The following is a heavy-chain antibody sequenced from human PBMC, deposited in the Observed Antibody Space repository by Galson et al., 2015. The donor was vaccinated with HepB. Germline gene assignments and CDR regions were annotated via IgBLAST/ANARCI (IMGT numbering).Heavy chain of an antibody. D-gene: IGHD6-13*01. J-gene: IGHJ3*02. CDR2: IIPIFGTA. V-gene: IGHV1-69*13. Sequence: SVKVSCKASGYTFTGYYMHWVRQAPGQGLEWMGGIIPIFGTANYAQKFQGRVTITADESTSTAYMELSSLRSEDTAVYYCARDLVAAAGGGEDAFDIWGQGTMVTVSS. CDR3: ARDLVAAAGGGEDAFDI. CDR1: GYTFTGYY.